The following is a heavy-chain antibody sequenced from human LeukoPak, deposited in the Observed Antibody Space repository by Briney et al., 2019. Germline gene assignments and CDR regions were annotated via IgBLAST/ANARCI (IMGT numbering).Heavy chain of an antibody. D-gene: IGHD3-22*01. Sequence: PSETLSLTCTVSGGSVSSGGYYWSWIRQPPGKGLEWIGYIYYSGSTSYKPSLKSRVTISVDTSKNQFSLRLSSVTAADTAVYYCARGDTSGYRYWGQGILVIVSS. CDR1: GGSVSSGGYY. CDR2: IYYSGST. V-gene: IGHV4-61*08. J-gene: IGHJ4*02. CDR3: ARGDTSGYRY.